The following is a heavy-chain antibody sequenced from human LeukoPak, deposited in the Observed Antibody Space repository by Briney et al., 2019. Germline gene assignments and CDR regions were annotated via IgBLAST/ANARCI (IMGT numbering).Heavy chain of an antibody. Sequence: PSETLSLTCAVSGGPISSNTWWTWVRQPPGKGLEWIGEIYHSGSTNYNPSLKSRVTISVDKSKNHFSLNLSSVTAADTAVYYCARRPQSGLDYWGQGTLVTVST. CDR3: ARRPQSGLDY. CDR1: GGPISSNTW. D-gene: IGHD3-10*01. CDR2: IYHSGST. J-gene: IGHJ4*02. V-gene: IGHV4-4*02.